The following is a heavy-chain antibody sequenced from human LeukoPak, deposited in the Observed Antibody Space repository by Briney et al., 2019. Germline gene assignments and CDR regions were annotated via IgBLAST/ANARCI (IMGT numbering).Heavy chain of an antibody. V-gene: IGHV3-21*01. Sequence: PGGSLRLSRAASGFTFSSYSMNWVRQAPGKGLEWASSISSSSSYIYYADSVKGRFTISRDNAKNSLYLQMNSLRAEDTAVYYCARDASGHDLPFDYWGQGTLVTVSS. CDR3: ARDASGHDLPFDY. J-gene: IGHJ4*02. CDR1: GFTFSSYS. D-gene: IGHD6-25*01. CDR2: ISSSSSYI.